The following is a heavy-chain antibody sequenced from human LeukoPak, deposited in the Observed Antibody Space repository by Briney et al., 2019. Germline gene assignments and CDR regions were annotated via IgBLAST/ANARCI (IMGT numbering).Heavy chain of an antibody. CDR3: ATLTVASSFDY. CDR2: ISSTGGSR. CDR1: EFAFSVYE. V-gene: IGHV3-48*03. J-gene: IGHJ4*02. D-gene: IGHD6-19*01. Sequence: GGSLRLSCAASEFAFSVYEMYWVRQAPGKGLEWVSYISSTGGSRYYADSVKGRFTISRDNAKNSLYLQMNSLRGVDTAVYYCATLTVASSFDYWGQGALVTVSS.